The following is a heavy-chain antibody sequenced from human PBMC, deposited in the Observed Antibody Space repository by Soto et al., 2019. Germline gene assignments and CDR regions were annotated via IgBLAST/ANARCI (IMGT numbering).Heavy chain of an antibody. CDR1: GGSISSGDYY. CDR3: ARDLRMARGYYYGMDV. Sequence: QVQLQESGPGLVKPSQTLSLTCTVSGGSISSGDYYWSWIRQPPGKGLEWIGYIYYSGSTYYNPSLGSRVTISVDTSKNQLSVKLSSVTAADTAVYYCARDLRMARGYYYGMDVWGQGTTVTVSS. J-gene: IGHJ6*02. V-gene: IGHV4-30-4*01. CDR2: IYYSGST. D-gene: IGHD3-10*01.